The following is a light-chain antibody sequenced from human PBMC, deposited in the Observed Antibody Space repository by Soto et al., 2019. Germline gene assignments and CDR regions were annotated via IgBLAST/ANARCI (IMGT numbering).Light chain of an antibody. CDR2: DVS. CDR3: TSYTSRATYV. Sequence: QSALTQPASVSGSPGQSITISCTGTSSDVGGFNYVSWYQQYPGKAPKVLIYDVSNRPSGVSNRFSGSKSGNTASLTISGLHAEDEADYYCTSYTSRATYVFGIGTKLTVL. J-gene: IGLJ1*01. V-gene: IGLV2-14*01. CDR1: SSDVGGFNY.